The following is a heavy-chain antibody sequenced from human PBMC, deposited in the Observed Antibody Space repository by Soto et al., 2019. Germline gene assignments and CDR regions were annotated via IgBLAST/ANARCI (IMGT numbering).Heavy chain of an antibody. CDR2: ISGSGGST. Sequence: GGSLRLSCAASGCTFSSYAMSWVRQAPGKGLEWVSAISGSGGSTYYADSVKGRFTISRDNSKNTLYLQMNSLRAEDTAVYYCATPSIYDSSGYPHFDYWGQGTLVTVSS. CDR1: GCTFSSYA. D-gene: IGHD3-22*01. V-gene: IGHV3-23*01. CDR3: ATPSIYDSSGYPHFDY. J-gene: IGHJ4*02.